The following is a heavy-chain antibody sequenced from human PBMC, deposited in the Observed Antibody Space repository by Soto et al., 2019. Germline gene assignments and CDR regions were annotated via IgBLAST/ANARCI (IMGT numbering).Heavy chain of an antibody. Sequence: SEALSLSCTVSGASITSLYYYWGWIRQPPGKGLEWIGSSYHSGSTYYAPSLMSRVAMSVDTSKNQFSLKLNSVTAADTAVYYCARRGWGSSSFFDYWGQGTLVTVSS. D-gene: IGHD6-6*01. J-gene: IGHJ4*02. V-gene: IGHV4-39*01. CDR3: ARRGWGSSSFFDY. CDR2: SYHSGST. CDR1: GASITSLYYY.